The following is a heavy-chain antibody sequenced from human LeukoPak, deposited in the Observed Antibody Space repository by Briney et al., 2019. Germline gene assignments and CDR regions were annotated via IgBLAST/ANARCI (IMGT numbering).Heavy chain of an antibody. V-gene: IGHV3-21*01. D-gene: IGHD4-17*01. CDR1: GFTFNSYA. J-gene: IGHJ4*02. CDR3: ARDKYGDYGLDY. Sequence: GGSLRLSCAASGFTFNSYAIHWVRQAPGKGLEWVSSISSSSTYIYYADSVKGRFTISRDYARNSLSLQMNSLRAEDTAVYYCARDKYGDYGLDYWGPGTLVTVSS. CDR2: ISSSSTYI.